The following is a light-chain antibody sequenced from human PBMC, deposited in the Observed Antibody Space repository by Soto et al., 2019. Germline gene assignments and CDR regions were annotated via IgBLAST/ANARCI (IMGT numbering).Light chain of an antibody. J-gene: IGKJ2*01. CDR1: QTVGSTY. CDR2: EAS. Sequence: EILLTQSPGTLSLSLGERATVSCRTSQTVGSTYLAWYQQKPGQAPRLLIYEASRRATGIPGRFSGSGSGTDFTLTISRLEPEDFAVYYCQLFGTSPRYTFGQGTKLEI. V-gene: IGKV3-20*01. CDR3: QLFGTSPRYT.